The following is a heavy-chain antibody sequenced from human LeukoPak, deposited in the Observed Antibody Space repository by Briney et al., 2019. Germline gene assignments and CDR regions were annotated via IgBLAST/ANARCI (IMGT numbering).Heavy chain of an antibody. CDR2: IRYDGSNK. J-gene: IGHJ6*03. CDR3: GGAPGEGYYYYYMDV. CDR1: GFTFSSYG. Sequence: GGSLRLSCAASGFTFSSYGMHWVRQAPGKGLEWVAFIRYDGSNKYYADSVKGRFTISRDNSKNTLYLQRNSLRAEDTAVYYWGGAPGEGYYYYYMDVWGKGTTVTVS. V-gene: IGHV3-30*02. D-gene: IGHD1-26*01.